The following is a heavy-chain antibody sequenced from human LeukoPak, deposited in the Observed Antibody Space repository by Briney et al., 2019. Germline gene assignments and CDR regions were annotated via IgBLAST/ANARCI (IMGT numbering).Heavy chain of an antibody. CDR2: ISYDGSNK. CDR3: ARDHGQFGSNNYFDY. Sequence: QSGGSLRLSCAASGFTFSGYAMHWVRQAPGKGLEWVAVISYDGSNKYYADSVKGRFTISRDNSKNTLYLQMNSLRAEDTAVYYCARDHGQFGSNNYFDYWGQGTLVTVSS. CDR1: GFTFSGYA. D-gene: IGHD2/OR15-2a*01. V-gene: IGHV3-30-3*01. J-gene: IGHJ4*02.